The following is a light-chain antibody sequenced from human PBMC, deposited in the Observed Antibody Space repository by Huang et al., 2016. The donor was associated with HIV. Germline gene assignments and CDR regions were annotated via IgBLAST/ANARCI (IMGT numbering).Light chain of an antibody. Sequence: DIVMTQTPLSLSVPPGQPASISCKSSQSLLHRDGKTYLYWYVQKPGQPPQLLISEVSSRVSGVPDRFNGSGSGTDFTRKISRVEAEDVGVYYCMQSIQYWTFGQGTKVEIK. CDR2: EVS. V-gene: IGKV2D-29*01. J-gene: IGKJ1*01. CDR1: QSLLHRDGKTY. CDR3: MQSIQYWT.